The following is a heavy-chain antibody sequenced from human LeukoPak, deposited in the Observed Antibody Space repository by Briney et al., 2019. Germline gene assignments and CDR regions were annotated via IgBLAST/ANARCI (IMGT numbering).Heavy chain of an antibody. J-gene: IGHJ4*02. D-gene: IGHD2-15*01. V-gene: IGHV3-23*01. Sequence: GGSLRLSCAASGFTFSSYATSWVRQAPGKGLEWVSAISGSGGSTYYADSVKGRFTISRDNSKNTLYLQMNSLRAEDTAVYYCAKDQDIVVVSPLDYWGLGTLVTVSS. CDR1: GFTFSSYA. CDR2: ISGSGGST. CDR3: AKDQDIVVVSPLDY.